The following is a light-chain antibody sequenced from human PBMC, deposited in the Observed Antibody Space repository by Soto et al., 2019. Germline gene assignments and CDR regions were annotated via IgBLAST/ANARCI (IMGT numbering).Light chain of an antibody. J-gene: IGKJ1*01. V-gene: IGKV3-20*01. CDR3: QQYDSSLT. CDR1: QSVSSTF. Sequence: EIVLTQSPGSLSLSPEERATLSCRASQSVSSTFFAWYQQKPGQAPRLLIYGASSRATGIPARFSGGGSGTDFTLTISRLEPEDFAVYYCQQYDSSLTFGQGTKVEIK. CDR2: GAS.